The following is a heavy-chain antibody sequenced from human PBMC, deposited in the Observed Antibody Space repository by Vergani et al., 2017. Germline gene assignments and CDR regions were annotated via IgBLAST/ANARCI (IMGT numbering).Heavy chain of an antibody. D-gene: IGHD3-22*01. CDR3: ARRGLVWSSGYYQYYFDY. CDR2: IKQDGSGK. CDR1: GFTFSSYW. J-gene: IGHJ4*02. V-gene: IGHV3-7*03. Sequence: EVQLVESGGGLVQPGGSLRLSCAASGFTFSSYWMSWVRQAPGKGLEWVANIKQDGSGKYYVDSVKGRFTISRDNAKNSLYLQMNSLRAEDTAVYYCARRGLVWSSGYYQYYFDYWGQGTLVTVSS.